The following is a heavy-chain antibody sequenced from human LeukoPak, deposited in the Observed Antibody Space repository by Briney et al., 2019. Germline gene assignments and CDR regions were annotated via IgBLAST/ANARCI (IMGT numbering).Heavy chain of an antibody. V-gene: IGHV3-53*01. J-gene: IGHJ4*02. Sequence: GGSLRLSCAASGFTVSSNYMSWVRQAPGKGLEWVSVIHSGGSTYYADSVKGRFTISRDNSKNTLYLQMNSLRAEDTAVYYCAREDHGSGRSSTDYWGQGTLVTVSS. CDR1: GFTVSSNY. CDR2: IHSGGST. D-gene: IGHD3-10*01. CDR3: AREDHGSGRSSTDY.